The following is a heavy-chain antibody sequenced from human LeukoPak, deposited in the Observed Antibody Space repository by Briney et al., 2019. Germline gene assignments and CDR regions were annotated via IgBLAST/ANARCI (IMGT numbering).Heavy chain of an antibody. V-gene: IGHV3-48*03. CDR3: ARDTIYLSFDY. CDR2: TSSSGSTI. CDR1: AFTFSSYE. J-gene: IGHJ4*02. Sequence: AGGSLRLSCAASAFTFSSYEMNWVRQAPGKGLEWVSYTSSSGSTIYYADSVKGRFTISRDNAKNSLYLHMNSLRAEDTAVYYCARDTIYLSFDYWGQGTLLTVSS. D-gene: IGHD5-24*01.